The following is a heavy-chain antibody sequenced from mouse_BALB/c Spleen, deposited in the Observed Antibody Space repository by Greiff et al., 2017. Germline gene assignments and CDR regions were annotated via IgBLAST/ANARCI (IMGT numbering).Heavy chain of an antibody. D-gene: IGHD3-1*01. V-gene: IGHV3-8*02. CDR1: GDSITSGY. Sequence: VQLKESGPSLVKPSQTLSLTCSVTGDSITSGYWNWIRKFPGNKLEYMGYISYSGSTYYNPSLKSRISITRDTSKNQYYLQLNSVTTEDTATYYCARSGAGSSGYVAWFAYWGQGTLVTVSA. CDR3: ARSGAGSSGYVAWFAY. J-gene: IGHJ3*01. CDR2: ISYSGST.